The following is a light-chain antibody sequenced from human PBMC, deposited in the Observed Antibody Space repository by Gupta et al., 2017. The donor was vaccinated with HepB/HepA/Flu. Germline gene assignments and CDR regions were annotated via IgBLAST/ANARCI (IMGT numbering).Light chain of an antibody. V-gene: IGKV3-11*01. Sequence: SLSPGESAALSCRASQSVSSYLAWYQQKPGQAPRLLIYDASNMATGIPARFSGSGSGTDFTLTISSLEPEDFAVYYCQQRSNWVTFGQGTKVEIK. CDR1: QSVSSY. J-gene: IGKJ1*01. CDR2: DAS. CDR3: QQRSNWVT.